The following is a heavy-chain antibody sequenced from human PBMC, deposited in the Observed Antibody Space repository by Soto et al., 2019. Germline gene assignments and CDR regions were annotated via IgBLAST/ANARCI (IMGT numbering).Heavy chain of an antibody. CDR2: IYSGGST. J-gene: IGHJ4*02. D-gene: IGHD3-22*01. V-gene: IGHV3-53*01. Sequence: PGGSLRLSCAASGFTVSSNYMSWVRQAPGKGLEWVSVIYSGGSTYYADSVKGRFTISRDNSKNTLYLQMNSLRAEDTAVYYCASTVYYYDSSGYFDYWGQGTLVNVSS. CDR3: ASTVYYYDSSGYFDY. CDR1: GFTVSSNY.